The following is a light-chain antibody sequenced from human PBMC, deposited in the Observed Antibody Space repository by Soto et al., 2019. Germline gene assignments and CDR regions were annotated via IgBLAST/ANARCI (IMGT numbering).Light chain of an antibody. V-gene: IGLV1-40*01. CDR2: GNT. Sequence: QSVLTQPPSVSGAPGQRVTISCTGSSSNIGAGNEVQWYQQLPGTAPKLFIYGNTNRPSGVPDRFSGSKSGTSASLAITGLQAEDEADYYCQSYDSGLSVVVFGGGTKVTVL. J-gene: IGLJ2*01. CDR1: SSNIGAGNE. CDR3: QSYDSGLSVVV.